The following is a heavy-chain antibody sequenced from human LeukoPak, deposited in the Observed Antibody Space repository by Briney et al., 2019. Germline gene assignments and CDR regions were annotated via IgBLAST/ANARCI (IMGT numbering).Heavy chain of an antibody. Sequence: ASVKVSCKASGYTFTGYYMHWVRQAPGQGLEWMGWISAYNGNTHYAQKLQGRVTMTTDTSTSTAYMELRSLRSDDTAVYYCARDLSASYYYDSSGYYYFDAFDIWGQGTMVTVSS. CDR3: ARDLSASYYYDSSGYYYFDAFDI. D-gene: IGHD3-22*01. CDR2: ISAYNGNT. J-gene: IGHJ3*02. CDR1: GYTFTGYY. V-gene: IGHV1-18*04.